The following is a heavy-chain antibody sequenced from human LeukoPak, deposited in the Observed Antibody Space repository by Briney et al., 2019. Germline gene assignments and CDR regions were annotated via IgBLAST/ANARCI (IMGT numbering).Heavy chain of an antibody. V-gene: IGHV3-66*02. CDR3: AREVYSGYDFYYMDV. J-gene: IGHJ6*03. CDR2: IYSGGST. Sequence: GGSLRLSCAASGFTVSSNYMSWVRQAPGKGLEWVSVIYSGGSTYYADSVKGRFTISRDNSKNTLYLQMNSLRAEDTAVYYCAREVYSGYDFYYMDVWGKGTSVTVSS. D-gene: IGHD5-12*01. CDR1: GFTVSSNY.